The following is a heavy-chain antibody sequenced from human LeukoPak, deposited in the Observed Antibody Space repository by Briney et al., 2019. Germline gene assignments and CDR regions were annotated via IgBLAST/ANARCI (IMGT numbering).Heavy chain of an antibody. CDR3: AKHILGYCAGGSCPYYFDY. V-gene: IGHV3-23*01. Sequence: GGSLRLSCAASGFTFSAYAMSWVRRAPGEGLEWVSSISGGVGSYYAVAVKGRFTISRDNSKNTLYLQMNSLRAEDTAVYYCAKHILGYCAGGSCPYYFDYWGQGTLVTVSS. J-gene: IGHJ4*02. D-gene: IGHD2-15*01. CDR1: GFTFSAYA. CDR2: ISGGVGS.